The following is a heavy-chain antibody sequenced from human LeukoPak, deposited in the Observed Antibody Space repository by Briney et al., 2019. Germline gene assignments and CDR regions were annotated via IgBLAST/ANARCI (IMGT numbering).Heavy chain of an antibody. V-gene: IGHV1-69*04. CDR3: VTEVTGTLYN. CDR1: GGTFSSYA. CDR2: IIPILGIA. D-gene: IGHD1/OR15-1a*01. J-gene: IGHJ4*02. Sequence: SVKVSCKASGGTFSSYAISWVRQAPGQGLEWMGRIIPILGIANYAQKFQGRVTITADKSTSTAYMELSSLRSEDTASYYCVTEVTGTLYNWGQGTLVTVSS.